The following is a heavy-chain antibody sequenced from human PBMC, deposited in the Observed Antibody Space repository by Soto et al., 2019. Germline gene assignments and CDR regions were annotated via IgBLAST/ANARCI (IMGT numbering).Heavy chain of an antibody. J-gene: IGHJ6*02. CDR3: ARWPDGYYYYGMDV. V-gene: IGHV1-8*01. CDR1: GYTFTSYD. CDR2: MNPNSGNT. Sequence: QVQLVQSGAEVKKPGASVKVSCKASGYTFTSYDINWVRQATGQGLEWMGRMNPNSGNTGYAQKFQGSVTMTRNTSISTAYMELSSLRSEDTAVYYCARWPDGYYYYGMDVWGQGTTVTVSS.